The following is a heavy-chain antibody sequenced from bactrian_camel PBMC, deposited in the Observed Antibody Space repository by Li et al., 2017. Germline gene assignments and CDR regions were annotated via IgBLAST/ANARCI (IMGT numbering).Heavy chain of an antibody. Sequence: HVQLVESGGGLVQAGGSLRLACVASGDTIGRYCMGWFRQAPGRGREGVAGIESDGSTSYTDSVQGRFTISKDNVKNTIYLQMNSLKPEDTAMYVCAVNPDYGYCSDGAWANTRWGQGTQVTVS. CDR2: IESDGST. D-gene: IGHD5*01. V-gene: IGHV3S55*01. CDR3: AVNPDYGYCSDGAWANTR. CDR1: GDTIGRYC. J-gene: IGHJ4*01.